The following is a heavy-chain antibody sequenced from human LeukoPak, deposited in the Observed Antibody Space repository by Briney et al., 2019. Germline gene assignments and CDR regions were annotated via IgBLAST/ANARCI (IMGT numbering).Heavy chain of an antibody. J-gene: IGHJ4*02. CDR1: GYTFTGYY. CDR3: ARDRSNYAGSYFFDY. CDR2: IIPNSGGT. D-gene: IGHD4-11*01. Sequence: ASVKVSCKASGYTFTGYYMHWVRQAPGQGLEWKGWIIPNSGGTNYAQKFQGRVTMTRDTSISTAYMELSRLRSDDTAVYYCARDRSNYAGSYFFDYWGQGSLVTVSS. V-gene: IGHV1-2*02.